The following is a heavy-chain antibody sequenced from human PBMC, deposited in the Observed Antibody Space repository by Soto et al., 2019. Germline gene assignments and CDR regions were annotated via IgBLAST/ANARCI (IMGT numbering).Heavy chain of an antibody. CDR1: GGSIISYF. CDR2: IYASGSA. J-gene: IGHJ4*02. CDR3: ARCPSGYSSSWYYFDY. V-gene: IGHV4-4*07. D-gene: IGHD6-13*01. Sequence: SETLSVTCTVSGGSIISYFWSWIRQPAGKGLEWIGRIYASGSANYNPSLKSRVTMSVDTSKNQFSLKLSSVTAADTAVYYCARCPSGYSSSWYYFDYWGQGALVTVSS.